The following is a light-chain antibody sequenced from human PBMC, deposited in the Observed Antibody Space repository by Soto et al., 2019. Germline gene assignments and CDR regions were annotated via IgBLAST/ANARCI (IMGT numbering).Light chain of an antibody. Sequence: EIVLTQSPGTLSLSPGERATLSCRASQSVSSSYLAWYQQKPGQAPRLLIYDASSRATGIPDRFSGSGSGTDFKLTISRLEPEDLAVYYCQQYGSSPWTFGQGTKVEIK. J-gene: IGKJ1*01. V-gene: IGKV3-20*01. CDR3: QQYGSSPWT. CDR2: DAS. CDR1: QSVSSSY.